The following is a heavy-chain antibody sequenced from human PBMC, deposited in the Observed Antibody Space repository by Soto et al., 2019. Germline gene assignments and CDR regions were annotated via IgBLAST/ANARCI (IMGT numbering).Heavy chain of an antibody. D-gene: IGHD5-12*01. Sequence: PGGSLRLSCAASGFTFSDYYMSWIRQAPGEGLEWVSYISSSGSTIYYADSVKGRFTISRDNAKNSLYLQMNSLRAEDTAVYYCARERSLLGYSGYDRGVRYFDYWGQGTLVTVSS. CDR1: GFTFSDYY. V-gene: IGHV3-11*01. CDR3: ARERSLLGYSGYDRGVRYFDY. J-gene: IGHJ4*02. CDR2: ISSSGSTI.